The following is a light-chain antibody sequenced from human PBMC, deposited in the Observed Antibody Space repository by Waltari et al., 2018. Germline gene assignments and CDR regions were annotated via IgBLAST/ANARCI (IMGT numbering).Light chain of an antibody. CDR2: GAS. CDR1: QSVRGS. J-gene: IGKJ1*01. V-gene: IGKV3-20*01. CDR3: QHYVRLPAT. Sequence: EIVLTQSPGTLSLSPGERATLSCRASQSVRGSLAWYQQKAGQAPRVLIYGASSRATGIPDRFSGGGSGTDFSLTFSRVEPGDFAVYYCQHYVRLPATFGQGTKVEI.